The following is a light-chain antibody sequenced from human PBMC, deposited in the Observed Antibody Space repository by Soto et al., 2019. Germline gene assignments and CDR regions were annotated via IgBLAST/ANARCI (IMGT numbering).Light chain of an antibody. V-gene: IGKV4-1*01. CDR3: QQYYSTPRWT. J-gene: IGKJ1*01. CDR2: WAS. CDR1: QSVLYSSNNKNY. Sequence: DIVMTQSPDSLAVSLGERATINCKSSQSVLYSSNNKNYLAWYQQKPGQPPKLLIYWASTRESGVPGRFSGSGSGTDFTLTISSLQAEDVAVYYCQQYYSTPRWTFGQGTKVDIK.